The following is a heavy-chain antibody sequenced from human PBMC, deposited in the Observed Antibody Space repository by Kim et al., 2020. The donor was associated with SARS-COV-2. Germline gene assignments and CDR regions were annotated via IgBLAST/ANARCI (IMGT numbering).Heavy chain of an antibody. CDR1: GYTFTSYG. V-gene: IGHV1-18*04. CDR2: ISAYNGNT. D-gene: IGHD3-3*02. CDR3: ARDFVGFLEWSRRDNWFDP. Sequence: ASVKVSCKASGYTFTSYGISWVRQAPGQGLEWMGWISAYNGNTNYAQKLQGRVTMTTDTSTSTAYMELRSLRSDDTAVYYCARDFVGFLEWSRRDNWFDPWGQGTLVTVSS. J-gene: IGHJ5*02.